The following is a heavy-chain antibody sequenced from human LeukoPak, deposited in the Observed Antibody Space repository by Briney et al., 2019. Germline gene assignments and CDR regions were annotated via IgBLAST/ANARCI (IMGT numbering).Heavy chain of an antibody. CDR3: ARLSMIDTFDI. D-gene: IGHD3-22*01. CDR1: GYSFTSYW. Sequence: GESLKIPCKGSGYSFTSYWIGWVRQMPGKGLEWMGFIYPGDSDTRYSPSFQDQVTISADKSINTAYLHWRSLKASDTAMYYCARLSMIDTFDIWGLGTVVTVSS. J-gene: IGHJ3*02. V-gene: IGHV5-51*01. CDR2: IYPGDSDT.